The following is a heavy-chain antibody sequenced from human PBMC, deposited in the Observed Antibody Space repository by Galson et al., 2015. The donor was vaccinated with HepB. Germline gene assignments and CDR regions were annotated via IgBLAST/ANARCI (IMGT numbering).Heavy chain of an antibody. V-gene: IGHV3-11*06. CDR2: ISSSSSYT. D-gene: IGHD4-17*01. Sequence: SLRLSCAASGFTFSDYYMSWIRQAPGKGLEWVSYISSSSSYTNYADSVKGRFTISRDNAKNSLYLQMNSLRAEDTAVYYCAREGGTTVTLFNWFDPGGQGTLVPVS. J-gene: IGHJ5*02. CDR1: GFTFSDYY. CDR3: AREGGTTVTLFNWFDP.